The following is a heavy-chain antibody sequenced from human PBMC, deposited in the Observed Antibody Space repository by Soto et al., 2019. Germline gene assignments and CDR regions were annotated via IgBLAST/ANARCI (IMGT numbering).Heavy chain of an antibody. CDR2: IFSNAEK. V-gene: IGHV2-26*01. CDR1: GFSLSNARMG. Sequence: QVTLKESGPVMVKPTETLTLTCTVSGFSLSNARMGVSWIRQSPGKALKWLAHIFSNAEKSYSTSLKSRLAISKDTSKSQVVLTMPNMDPVDTATYYCARVTAIVATVIFGYHYGMDVWGQGTTVTVSS. J-gene: IGHJ6*02. CDR3: ARVTAIVATVIFGYHYGMDV. D-gene: IGHD2-21*02.